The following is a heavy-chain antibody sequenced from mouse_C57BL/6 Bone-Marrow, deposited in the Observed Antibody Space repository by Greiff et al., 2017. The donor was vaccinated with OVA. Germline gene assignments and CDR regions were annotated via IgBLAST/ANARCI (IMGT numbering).Heavy chain of an antibody. CDR3: ATRVVDPLDY. CDR1: GYTFTDYY. D-gene: IGHD1-1*01. J-gene: IGHJ2*01. CDR2: IYPGSGHT. Sequence: QLQQSGPELVKPGASVKISCQASGYTFTDYYINWVKQRPGPGLEWIGWIYPGSGHTKYNEKFKGKATLTVDTSSSTAYRQLSGLTSEDAAVYVCATRVVDPLDYWGQGTTLTVSS. V-gene: IGHV1-84*01.